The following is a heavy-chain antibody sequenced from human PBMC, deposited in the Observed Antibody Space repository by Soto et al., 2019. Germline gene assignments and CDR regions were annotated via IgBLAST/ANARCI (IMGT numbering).Heavy chain of an antibody. J-gene: IGHJ4*02. CDR2: IIPIFGTA. D-gene: IGHD3-22*01. CDR3: ARGDLHDSSGYSQLDY. Sequence: QVQLVQSGAEVQKPGSSVKVSCKASGGTFSSYAISWVRQAPGQGLEWMGGIIPIFGTANYAQKFQGRVTMTADDSTSTAYMELRSLRSEDTAVYYCARGDLHDSSGYSQLDYWGQGTLVTVSS. CDR1: GGTFSSYA. V-gene: IGHV1-69*01.